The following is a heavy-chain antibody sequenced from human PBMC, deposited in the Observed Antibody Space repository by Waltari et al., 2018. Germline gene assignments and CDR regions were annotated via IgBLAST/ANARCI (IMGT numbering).Heavy chain of an antibody. D-gene: IGHD6-13*01. CDR2: IYYSGST. CDR1: VGSISSSSYY. Sequence: QLQLQESGPGLVKPSETLSLTCTVPVGSISSSSYYWGWNRQPPGKGLEWIGSIYYSGSTYYNPSLKSRVTISVDTSKNQFSLKLSSVTAADTAVYYCASGIAAAAAYWGQGTLVTVSS. J-gene: IGHJ4*02. CDR3: ASGIAAAAAY. V-gene: IGHV4-39*01.